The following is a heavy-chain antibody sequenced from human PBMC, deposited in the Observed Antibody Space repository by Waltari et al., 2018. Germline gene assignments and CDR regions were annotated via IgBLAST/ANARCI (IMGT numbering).Heavy chain of an antibody. D-gene: IGHD3-16*01. CDR1: GFTLRSYW. Sequence: LVESGGDLVRPGGSRSLSCAAPGFTLRSYWMSWVRQAPGKGLEWVANINYDGSAQWYEDSVSGRLIVSRDNAKNSLYLEMKNVRVDDTAVYYCARGSAYYVRVWDLWGPGTLVTVSS. J-gene: IGHJ4*02. CDR3: ARGSAYYVRVWDL. V-gene: IGHV3-7*03. CDR2: INYDGSAQ.